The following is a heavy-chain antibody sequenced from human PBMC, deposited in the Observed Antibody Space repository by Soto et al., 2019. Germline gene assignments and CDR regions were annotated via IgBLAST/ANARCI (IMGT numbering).Heavy chain of an antibody. Sequence: QVQLVQSGAEVKKPGSSVKVSCKASGGTFSSYAIRWVRQAPGQGLEWMGGIIPIFGTANYAQKFQGRVTITGDESTSTAYMELSSLRSEDTAVYYCARDGCSGGSCYSNDSYYYGMDVWGQGTTVTVSS. V-gene: IGHV1-69*12. CDR3: ARDGCSGGSCYSNDSYYYGMDV. J-gene: IGHJ6*02. CDR2: IIPIFGTA. D-gene: IGHD2-15*01. CDR1: GGTFSSYA.